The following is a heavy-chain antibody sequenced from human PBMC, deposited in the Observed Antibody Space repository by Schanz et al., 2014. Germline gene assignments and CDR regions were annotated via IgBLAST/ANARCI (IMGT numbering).Heavy chain of an antibody. V-gene: IGHV1-46*01. CDR1: GYTFTTYY. Sequence: QVQVIQSGPEVKKPGASVKVSCKASGYTFTTYYIHWVRQAPGQGLEWMGIINPSGGTTKYAQRFQGRVTMTWDTSTSTVSMELRSLTSDDSAVYYCARDRDQWDGNYLDYWGQGTLVTVSS. D-gene: IGHD1-26*01. J-gene: IGHJ4*02. CDR3: ARDRDQWDGNYLDY. CDR2: INPSGGTT.